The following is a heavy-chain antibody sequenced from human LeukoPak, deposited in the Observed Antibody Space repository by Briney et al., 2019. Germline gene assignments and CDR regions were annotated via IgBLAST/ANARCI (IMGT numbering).Heavy chain of an antibody. D-gene: IGHD3-9*01. J-gene: IGHJ4*02. Sequence: GGSLRLSCAASGFTFSSYGMHWVRQAPGKGLEWVAVIWYDGSNKYYADSVKGRFTISRDNSKNTLYLQMNSLRAEDTAVYYCATLFDYQYYFDYWAREPWSPSPQ. V-gene: IGHV3-33*01. CDR3: ATLFDYQYYFDY. CDR1: GFTFSSYG. CDR2: IWYDGSNK.